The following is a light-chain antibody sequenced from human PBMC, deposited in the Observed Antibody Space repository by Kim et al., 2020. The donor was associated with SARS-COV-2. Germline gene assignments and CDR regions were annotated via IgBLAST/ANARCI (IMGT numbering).Light chain of an antibody. Sequence: VSPGQTASITCSGDKLGDKYACWYQQKPGQSPVLVIYQDSKRPSGIPERFSGSNSGNTATLTISGTQAMDEADYYCQAWDSSTVVFGGGTQMTVL. CDR2: QDS. J-gene: IGLJ2*01. CDR3: QAWDSSTVV. CDR1: KLGDKY. V-gene: IGLV3-1*01.